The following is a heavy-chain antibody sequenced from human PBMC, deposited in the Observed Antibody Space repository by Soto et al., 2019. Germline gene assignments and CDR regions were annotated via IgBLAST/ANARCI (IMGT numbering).Heavy chain of an antibody. V-gene: IGHV3-15*07. CDR2: IKSRVNGETR. CDR1: GFSFNAAW. J-gene: IGHJ4*02. D-gene: IGHD3-16*01. Sequence: DVYLAESGGDLVKPGGSLRLSCAASGFSFNAAWMNWVRQSPGKGLEWVGRIKSRVNGETRDYAGSVRGRFTISRDDSKNMVYLEMNSLRTEDTAVYYCSADLPYWGVYAFDYWGQGILVTVSS. CDR3: SADLPYWGVYAFDY.